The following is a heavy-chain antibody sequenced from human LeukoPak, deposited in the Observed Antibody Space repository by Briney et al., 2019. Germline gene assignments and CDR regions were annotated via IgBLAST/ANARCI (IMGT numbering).Heavy chain of an antibody. Sequence: RPGGSLRLSCAASGFTFSSYAMHWVRQAPGKGLEWVAVISYDGSNKYYADSVKGRFTISRDNSKNTLYLQMNSLRAEDTAVYYCARDGAFGELLTHFDYWGQGTLVTVSS. V-gene: IGHV3-30-3*01. D-gene: IGHD3-16*01. J-gene: IGHJ4*02. CDR1: GFTFSSYA. CDR2: ISYDGSNK. CDR3: ARDGAFGELLTHFDY.